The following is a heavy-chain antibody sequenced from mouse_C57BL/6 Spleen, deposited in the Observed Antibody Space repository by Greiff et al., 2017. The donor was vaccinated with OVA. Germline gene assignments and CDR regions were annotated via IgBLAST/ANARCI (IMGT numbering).Heavy chain of an antibody. D-gene: IGHD4-1*01. V-gene: IGHV1-59*01. Sequence: VQLQQPGAELVRPGTSVKLSCKASGYTFTSYWMHWVKQRPGQGLEWIGVIDPSDSYTNYNQKFKGKATLTVDTSSSTAYMQLSSLTSEDSAVYYCARPGTGTGYFDVWGTGTTVTVSS. J-gene: IGHJ1*03. CDR2: IDPSDSYT. CDR1: GYTFTSYW. CDR3: ARPGTGTGYFDV.